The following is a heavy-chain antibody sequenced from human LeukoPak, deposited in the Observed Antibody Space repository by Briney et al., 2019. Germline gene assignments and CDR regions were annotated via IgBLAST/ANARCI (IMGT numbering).Heavy chain of an antibody. CDR3: AREDAGGTYSFDY. Sequence: GGSLRLSCAVSGFTVSSNFMSWVRQAPGKGPEWVSVIYTSGITYYADSVRGRFTISRDNSKSTLYLQMDSLTAEDTAVYYCAREDAGGTYSFDYWGQGTLVTVSS. V-gene: IGHV3-66*01. CDR2: IYTSGIT. D-gene: IGHD1-26*01. CDR1: GFTVSSNF. J-gene: IGHJ4*02.